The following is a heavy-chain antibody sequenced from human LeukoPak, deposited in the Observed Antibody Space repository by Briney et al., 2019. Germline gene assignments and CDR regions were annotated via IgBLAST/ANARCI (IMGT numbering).Heavy chain of an antibody. J-gene: IGHJ6*02. Sequence: GGSLRLSCAASGFTFSSYSMNWVRQAPGKGLEWVSSISSSSSYIYYADSVKGRFTISRDNAKNSLYLQMNSLRAEDTAVYYCARDVLLWFGELFSYYYGMDVWGQGTTVTVSS. CDR1: GFTFSSYS. D-gene: IGHD3-10*01. CDR3: ARDVLLWFGELFSYYYGMDV. CDR2: ISSSSSYI. V-gene: IGHV3-21*01.